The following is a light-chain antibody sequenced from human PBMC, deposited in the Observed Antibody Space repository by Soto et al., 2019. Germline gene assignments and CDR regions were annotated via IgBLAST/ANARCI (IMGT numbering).Light chain of an antibody. CDR3: QQYGSSPPIT. J-gene: IGKJ5*01. Sequence: EIVLTQSPGTLSLSPGERATLSCRASQGVSNSFLAWYQQKPGQAPRLLIYAASSRATGIPDRFSGSGSGTDFTLTISRLEPEDVAVYYCQQYGSSPPITFGQGTRLEIK. V-gene: IGKV3-20*01. CDR1: QGVSNSF. CDR2: AAS.